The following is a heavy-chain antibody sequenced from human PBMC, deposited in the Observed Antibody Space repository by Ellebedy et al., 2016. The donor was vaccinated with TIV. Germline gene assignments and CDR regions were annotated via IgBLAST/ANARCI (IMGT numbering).Heavy chain of an antibody. J-gene: IGHJ4*02. CDR3: ARARDYSRGGRYPIYFFDS. V-gene: IGHV1-69*13. CDR2: IIPIFSTP. Sequence: LVKVSCKASGGTSNNYAINWVRQAPGQGLEWMGGIIPIFSTPNYAQKFQDRVTITADESTSTTYMALSSLRSEDTAVYYCARARDYSRGGRYPIYFFDSWGQGTLVTVSS. D-gene: IGHD2-15*01. CDR1: GGTSNNYA.